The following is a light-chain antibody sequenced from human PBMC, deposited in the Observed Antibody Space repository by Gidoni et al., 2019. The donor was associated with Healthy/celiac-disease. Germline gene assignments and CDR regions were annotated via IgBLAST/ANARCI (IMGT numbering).Light chain of an antibody. J-gene: IGKJ1*01. CDR2: WAS. CDR1: QSVLYSSNNKNY. Sequence: DILMTQSPDSLAMSLGERATINCKSSQSVLYSSNNKNYLAWYLQKPGQPPKLLIYWASTRESGVPDRFSGSGSGTDFTLTISSLQAEDVAVYYCQQYYSTPQTFGQGTKVEIK. CDR3: QQYYSTPQT. V-gene: IGKV4-1*01.